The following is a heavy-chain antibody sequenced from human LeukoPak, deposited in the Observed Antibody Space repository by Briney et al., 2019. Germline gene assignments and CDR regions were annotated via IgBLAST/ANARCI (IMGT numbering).Heavy chain of an antibody. V-gene: IGHV3-7*01. J-gene: IGHJ4*02. Sequence: PGGSLRLSCAASGFTFSSYEMNWVRQAPGKGLEWVANIKQDGSEKYYVDSVKGRFTISRDNAKNSLYLQMNSLRAEDTAVYYCARDFGGYWGQGTLVTVSS. CDR3: ARDFGGY. CDR1: GFTFSSYE. CDR2: IKQDGSEK. D-gene: IGHD3-10*01.